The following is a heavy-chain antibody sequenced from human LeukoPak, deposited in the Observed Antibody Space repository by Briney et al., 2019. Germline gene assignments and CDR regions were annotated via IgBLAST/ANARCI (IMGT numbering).Heavy chain of an antibody. CDR1: GYTFTGYY. J-gene: IGHJ3*02. D-gene: IGHD2-15*01. V-gene: IGHV1-2*02. CDR3: ARCRWGYCSGGTCFEREKGAFDI. Sequence: ASVKVSCKASGYTFTGYYIHWVRQAPGQGLEWMGWIKPNSGGTNYAQKFQDRVTMTRDTSISTAYMELSRLRSDDTAVYYCARCRWGYCSGGTCFEREKGAFDIWGQGTMVTVSS. CDR2: IKPNSGGT.